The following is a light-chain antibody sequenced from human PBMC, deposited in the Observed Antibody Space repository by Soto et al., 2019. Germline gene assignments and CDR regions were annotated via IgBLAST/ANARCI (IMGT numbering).Light chain of an antibody. Sequence: DIQLTQSPSFLSASVGDRVTITCRASQGISSFLAWYQEKPGEPPKLLIYDALTLQSGVPSRFSGSGSGTEFTLTISSLQPEDFATYYCQQLYSYPFTFGPGTKVDVK. J-gene: IGKJ3*01. V-gene: IGKV1-9*01. CDR2: DAL. CDR1: QGISSF. CDR3: QQLYSYPFT.